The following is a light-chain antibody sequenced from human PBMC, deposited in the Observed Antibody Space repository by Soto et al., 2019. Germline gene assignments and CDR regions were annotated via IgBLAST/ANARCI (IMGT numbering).Light chain of an antibody. CDR3: QQRSNWPPYT. J-gene: IGKJ2*01. CDR2: DAS. CDR1: QSVSSY. V-gene: IGKV3-11*01. Sequence: EIVLTQSPATLSLSPGERATLSCRASQSVSSYLAWYQQKPGQAPRLLIYDASNRATGIPARFSGSGSGTDFTLTISSLEPEYFPVYYCQQRSNWPPYTFGQGTKLEIK.